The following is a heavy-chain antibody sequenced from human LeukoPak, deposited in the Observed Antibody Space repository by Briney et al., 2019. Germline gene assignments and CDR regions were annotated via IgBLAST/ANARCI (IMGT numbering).Heavy chain of an antibody. CDR3: ASVRRGFGESSKYYAYYYMGV. J-gene: IGHJ6*03. CDR1: GFTFSTYD. D-gene: IGHD3-10*01. V-gene: IGHV4-59*04. CDR2: MYYSGST. Sequence: GSLRLSCAASGFTFSTYDMNWVRQPPGKGLEWIGNMYYSGSTYYNPSLKSRVTISLDTSKNQFSLKLTSVTAADTAVYYCASVRRGFGESSKYYAYYYMGVWGKGTTVTISS.